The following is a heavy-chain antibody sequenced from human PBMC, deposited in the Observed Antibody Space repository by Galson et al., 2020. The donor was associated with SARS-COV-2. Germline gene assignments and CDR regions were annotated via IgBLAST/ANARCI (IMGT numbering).Heavy chain of an antibody. CDR2: VGKSGYPV. V-gene: IGHV3-11*01. CDR3: TTIDFYHVDD. CDR1: GFSFSDKY. D-gene: IGHD2-21*02. J-gene: IGHJ6*02. Sequence: GGSLRLSCAASGFSFSDKYMAWIRQAPGKGLEWVSTVGKSGYPVFYTDSVRGRFTISMDNAKNSLFLQMNSLRGEDTAIYYCTTIDFYHVDDWGQGTTVTVSS.